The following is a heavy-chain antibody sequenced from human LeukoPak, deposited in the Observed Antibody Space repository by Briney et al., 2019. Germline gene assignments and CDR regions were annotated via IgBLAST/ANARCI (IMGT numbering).Heavy chain of an antibody. D-gene: IGHD4-17*01. CDR3: ARNFYGPFYYYGMDV. V-gene: IGHV3-7*05. CDR2: IRQDGTEK. J-gene: IGHJ6*02. Sequence: PGGSLRLSCAASGFTFSNYWMSWVRQAPGKGLEWVANIRQDGTEKYYVDSVKGRFTISRDNAENSLYLQMNSLRAEDTAVYYCARNFYGPFYYYGMDVWGQGTTVTVSS. CDR1: GFTFSNYW.